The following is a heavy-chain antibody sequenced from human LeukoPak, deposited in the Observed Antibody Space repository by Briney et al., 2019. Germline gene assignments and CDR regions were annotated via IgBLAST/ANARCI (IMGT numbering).Heavy chain of an antibody. Sequence: SETLSLTCSVSGGSISSYSWSWIRQPPGKGLEWIGYISYSGSTKYNPSLKSRVTISVDTSKNQLSLKLSSVTAADTAVYYCARDSTTVTLPFFDYWGQGTLVTVSS. J-gene: IGHJ4*02. CDR1: GGSISSYS. CDR3: ARDSTTVTLPFFDY. V-gene: IGHV4-59*12. CDR2: ISYSGST. D-gene: IGHD4-17*01.